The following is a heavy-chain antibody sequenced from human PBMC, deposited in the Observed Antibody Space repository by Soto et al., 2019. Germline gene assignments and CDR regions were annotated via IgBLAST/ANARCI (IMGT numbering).Heavy chain of an antibody. CDR2: ISAYNGNT. J-gene: IGHJ4*02. CDR1: GYTFTSYG. Sequence: QVQLVQSGAEVKKPGASVKVSCKASGYTFTSYGISWVRQAPGQGLEWMGWISAYNGNTNYAQMLQGRDTSTTDTTTSTAYSEVRRLRSDDTAVYYCARGVGASYYFDYWGQGTLVTVSS. D-gene: IGHD1-26*01. V-gene: IGHV1-18*01. CDR3: ARGVGASYYFDY.